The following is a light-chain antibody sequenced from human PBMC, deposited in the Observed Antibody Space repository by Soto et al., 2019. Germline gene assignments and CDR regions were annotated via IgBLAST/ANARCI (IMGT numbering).Light chain of an antibody. Sequence: QSVLTQPRSVSGSPGQSVTISCTGTSSDVGGYNYVSWYQQCPGKAPKVMIYAVTKRPSGVPDRISGSKSGNTASLTISGLQAEDEADYYCCSYAGSYTHYVFGTGTKVTVL. V-gene: IGLV2-11*01. CDR3: CSYAGSYTHYV. J-gene: IGLJ1*01. CDR1: SSDVGGYNY. CDR2: AVT.